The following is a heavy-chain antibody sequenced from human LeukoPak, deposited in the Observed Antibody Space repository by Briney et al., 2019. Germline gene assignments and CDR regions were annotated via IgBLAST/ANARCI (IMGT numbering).Heavy chain of an antibody. V-gene: IGHV3-33*01. J-gene: IGHJ5*02. CDR1: GFTFSSYR. D-gene: IGHD3-22*01. Sequence: PGGSLRLSCAASGFTFSSYRMHWVRQAPGKGLEWVALIWYDGSNKYYADSVKGRFTISRDNSKNTLYLQMNSLRAEDTAVYYCARGYDSSGYPNWFDPWGQGTLVTVSS. CDR3: ARGYDSSGYPNWFDP. CDR2: IWYDGSNK.